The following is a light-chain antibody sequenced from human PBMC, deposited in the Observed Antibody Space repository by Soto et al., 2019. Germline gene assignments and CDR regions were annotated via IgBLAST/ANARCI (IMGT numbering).Light chain of an antibody. CDR1: QRISNY. J-gene: IGKJ4*01. Sequence: DIHMNQSPSSLYTSVGDIVISTCGASQRISNYLNWYQQKPGKAPKLLIYGTSTLQSGVPSRFSGSGSGTDFTLTISSLQPEDFATYYCQQSYSTPALTFGGGTKVDIK. V-gene: IGKV1-39*01. CDR2: GTS. CDR3: QQSYSTPALT.